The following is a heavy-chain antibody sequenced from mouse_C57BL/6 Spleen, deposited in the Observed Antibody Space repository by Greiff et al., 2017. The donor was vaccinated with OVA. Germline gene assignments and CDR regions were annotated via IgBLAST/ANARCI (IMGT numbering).Heavy chain of an antibody. V-gene: IGHV14-4*01. CDR2: IDPENGDT. Sequence: VQLTESGAELVRPGASVKLSCTASGFNIKDDYMHWVKQRPEQGLEWIGWIDPENGDTEYSSKFQGKATITADTSSNTAYLQLSSLTSEDTAVYYCTTPYYYGSSPWFAYWGQGTLVTVSA. D-gene: IGHD1-1*01. J-gene: IGHJ3*01. CDR1: GFNIKDDY. CDR3: TTPYYYGSSPWFAY.